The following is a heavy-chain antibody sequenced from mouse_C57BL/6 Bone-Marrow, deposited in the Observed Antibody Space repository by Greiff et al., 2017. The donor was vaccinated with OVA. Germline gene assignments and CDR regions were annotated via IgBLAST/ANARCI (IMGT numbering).Heavy chain of an antibody. V-gene: IGHV1-85*01. D-gene: IGHD1-2*01. J-gene: IGHJ3*01. Sequence: LVESGPELVKPGASVKLSCKASGYTFTSYDINWVKQRPGQGLEWIGWIYPRDGSTTYNEKFKGKATLTVDTSSSTAYMELHSLTSEDSAVYFCARSLSYWGQGTLVTVSA. CDR3: ARSLSY. CDR1: GYTFTSYD. CDR2: IYPRDGST.